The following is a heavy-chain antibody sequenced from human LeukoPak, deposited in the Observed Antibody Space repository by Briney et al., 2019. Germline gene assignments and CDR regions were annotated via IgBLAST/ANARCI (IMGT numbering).Heavy chain of an antibody. D-gene: IGHD6-19*01. Sequence: SETLSLTCTVSGGSISSSSYYWGWIRQPPGKGLEWIGSIYYSGSTNYNPSLKSRVTISVDTSKNQFSLKLSSVTAADTAVYYCAREGSSGVFDYWGQGTLVTVSS. CDR2: IYYSGST. CDR3: AREGSSGVFDY. J-gene: IGHJ4*02. V-gene: IGHV4-39*07. CDR1: GGSISSSSYY.